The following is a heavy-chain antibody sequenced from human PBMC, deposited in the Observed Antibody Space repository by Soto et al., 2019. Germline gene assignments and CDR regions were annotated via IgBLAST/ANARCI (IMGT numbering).Heavy chain of an antibody. D-gene: IGHD6-13*01. CDR3: ARGGANSSSWLYYYYYGMDV. CDR2: IYYSGST. J-gene: IGHJ6*02. Sequence: SETLSLTCTVSGGSISSYYWSWIRQPPGKGLEWIGYIYYSGSTNYNPSLKSRVTISVDTSKNQFSLKLSSVTAADTAVYYCARGGANSSSWLYYYYYGMDVWGQGTTVTVSS. CDR1: GGSISSYY. V-gene: IGHV4-59*01.